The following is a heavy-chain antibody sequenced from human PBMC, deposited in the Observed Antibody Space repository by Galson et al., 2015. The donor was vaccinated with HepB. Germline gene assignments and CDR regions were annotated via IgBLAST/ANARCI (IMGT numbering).Heavy chain of an antibody. CDR3: VRPRGAGAGDYQNWYFDL. V-gene: IGHV3-30-3*01. CDR2: ISHTGSYT. Sequence: PLGLPGAVPGFSLNYFPMHRARQAPGKGLEWVAVISHTGSYTGYADFGRARFTISRDNSKNALSLQTTRRRVDDPALSYCVRPRGAGAGDYQNWYFDLWDRGTLVTVSS. J-gene: IGHJ2*01. CDR1: GFSLNYFP. D-gene: IGHD4-17*01.